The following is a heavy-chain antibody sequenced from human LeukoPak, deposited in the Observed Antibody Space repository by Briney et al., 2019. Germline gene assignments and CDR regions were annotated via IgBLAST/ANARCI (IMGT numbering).Heavy chain of an antibody. Sequence: GGSLRFSCAASGLVFGKYAVVWVRQAPGKGLECVSIVSDDSSFTYYLDSVKGRSTIFRDNSKNTLYLHMNSLKAEDTAVYYCAKGRCSGPGCDSFDYWGQGALVTVSS. V-gene: IGHV3-23*01. CDR1: GLVFGKYA. J-gene: IGHJ4*02. CDR3: AKGRCSGPGCDSFDY. CDR2: VSDDSSFT. D-gene: IGHD5-12*01.